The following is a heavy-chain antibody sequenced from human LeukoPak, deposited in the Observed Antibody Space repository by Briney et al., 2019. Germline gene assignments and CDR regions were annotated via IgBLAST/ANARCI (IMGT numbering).Heavy chain of an antibody. CDR1: GYTFTSYD. CDR3: ARARYCSSISCYPDY. Sequence: ASVKVSCKASGYTFTSYDINWVRQATGQGLEWMGCMNPNSGNTGYAQKFQGRVTITRNTSISTAYMELSSLRSEDTAVYYCARARYCSSISCYPDYWGQGTLVTVSS. CDR2: MNPNSGNT. J-gene: IGHJ4*02. D-gene: IGHD2-2*01. V-gene: IGHV1-8*03.